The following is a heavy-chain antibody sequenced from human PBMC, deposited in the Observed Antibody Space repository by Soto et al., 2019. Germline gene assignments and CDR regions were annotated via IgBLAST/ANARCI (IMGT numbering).Heavy chain of an antibody. D-gene: IGHD3-16*01. CDR1: GDSIGSGGYY. CDR3: ARDGLVWGSPYGMDV. CDR2: IYYSGST. J-gene: IGHJ6*02. V-gene: IGHV4-31*03. Sequence: QVQLQESGPGLMKPSQTLSLTCTVSGDSIGSGGYYWSWIRQHPGKGPEWIGYIYYSGSTYYNPSLKSRVTISVDTSKNQFPLRLSSVTAADTAVYYCARDGLVWGSPYGMDVWGQGTTVSVSS.